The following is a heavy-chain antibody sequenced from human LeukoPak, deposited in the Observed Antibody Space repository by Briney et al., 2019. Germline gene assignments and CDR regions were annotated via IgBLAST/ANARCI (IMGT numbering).Heavy chain of an antibody. CDR2: ISWNSGSI. D-gene: IGHD3-10*01. J-gene: IGHJ4*02. CDR3: AKDMRYYGSGNPFDY. V-gene: IGHV3-9*01. Sequence: PGGSLRLSCAASGFTFDDYAMHWVRQAPGEGLEWVSGISWNSGSIGYADSVKGRFTISRDNAKNSLYLQMNSLRAEDTALYYCAKDMRYYGSGNPFDYWGQGTLVTVSS. CDR1: GFTFDDYA.